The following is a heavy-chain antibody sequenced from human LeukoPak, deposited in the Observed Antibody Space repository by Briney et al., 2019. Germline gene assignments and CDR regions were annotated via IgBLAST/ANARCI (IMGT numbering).Heavy chain of an antibody. CDR2: IKQDGSEK. CDR3: ARAEYCSSTSCSGGFDP. CDR1: GFTFSSYW. D-gene: IGHD2-2*01. V-gene: IGHV3-7*01. J-gene: IGHJ5*02. Sequence: GGSLRLSCAASGFTFSSYWMSWVRQAPGKGLEWVANIKQDGSEKYYVDSVKGRFTISRDNAKNSLYLQMNSLRAEDTAVYYCARAEYCSSTSCSGGFDPWGQGTLVTVSS.